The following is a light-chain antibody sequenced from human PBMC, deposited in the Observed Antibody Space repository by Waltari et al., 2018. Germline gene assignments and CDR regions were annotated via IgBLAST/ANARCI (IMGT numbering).Light chain of an antibody. Sequence: EIVMTQSPVTMSVSPGEGVTLSCTASESVGTDVAWYQHKPGQPPRLLIYYANARATGVPARISGSGSGTDFTLTISSLEPEDFAFYYCQQSRQWPRRTFGQGTKLEI. V-gene: IGKV3D-15*01. CDR2: YAN. J-gene: IGKJ2*01. CDR3: QQSRQWPRRT. CDR1: ESVGTD.